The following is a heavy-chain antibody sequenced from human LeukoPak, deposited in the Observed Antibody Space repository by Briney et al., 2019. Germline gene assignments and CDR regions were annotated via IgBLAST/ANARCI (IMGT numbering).Heavy chain of an antibody. J-gene: IGHJ4*02. CDR3: AREISWGSDYFDY. V-gene: IGHV3-48*04. D-gene: IGHD7-27*01. Sequence: GGSLRLSCAASGFTFSSYSMNWVRQAPGKGLEWVSYISSSSSTIYYADSVKGRFTTSRDNAKNSLYLQMNSLRAEDTAVYYCAREISWGSDYFDYWGQGTLVTVSS. CDR2: ISSSSSTI. CDR1: GFTFSSYS.